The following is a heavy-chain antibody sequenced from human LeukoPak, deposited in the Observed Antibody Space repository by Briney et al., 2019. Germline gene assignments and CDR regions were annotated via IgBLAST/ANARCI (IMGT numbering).Heavy chain of an antibody. CDR2: ISYDGSNK. CDR1: GFTFSSYG. Sequence: PGRSLRLSCAASGFTFSSYGMHWVRQAPGKGLEWVAVISYDGSNKYYADSVKGRFTISRDNSKNTLYLQMNSLRAEDTAVYYCAKQIGRSAVAGTPFAYWGQGTLVTVSS. D-gene: IGHD6-19*01. CDR3: AKQIGRSAVAGTPFAY. V-gene: IGHV3-30*18. J-gene: IGHJ4*02.